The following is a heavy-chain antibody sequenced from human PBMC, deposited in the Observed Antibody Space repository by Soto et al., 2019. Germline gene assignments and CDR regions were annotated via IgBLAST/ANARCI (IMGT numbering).Heavy chain of an antibody. D-gene: IGHD2-15*01. J-gene: IGHJ4*02. CDR1: GFSLSTSGVG. V-gene: IGHV2-5*02. CDR3: AHRPSYCSGGSCYSGFDY. CDR2: IYWDDDK. Sequence: QITLKESGPTLVKPTQTLTLTCTFSGFSLSTSGVGVGWIRQPPGQALEWLALIYWDDDKRYSPSLKSRLTIPKXXSKNQVVLTMTNMDPVDTATYYCAHRPSYCSGGSCYSGFDYWGQGTLVTVSS.